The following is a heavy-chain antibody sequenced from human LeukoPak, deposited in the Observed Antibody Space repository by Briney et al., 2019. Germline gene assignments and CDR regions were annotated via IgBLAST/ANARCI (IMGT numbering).Heavy chain of an antibody. Sequence: GGSLRLSCAASGFTFSSYEMNWVRQAPGKGLEWVSYISSSGSTIYYADSVKGRFTISRDNAKNSLYLQMNSLRAEDTAVYYCARDAGSDYYYYMDVWGKGTTVTVSS. CDR3: ARDAGSDYYYYMDV. D-gene: IGHD3-10*01. CDR1: GFTFSSYE. V-gene: IGHV3-48*03. J-gene: IGHJ6*03. CDR2: ISSSGSTI.